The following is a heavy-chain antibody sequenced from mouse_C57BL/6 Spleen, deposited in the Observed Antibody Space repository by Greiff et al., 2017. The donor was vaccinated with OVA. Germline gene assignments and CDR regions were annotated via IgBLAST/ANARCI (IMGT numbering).Heavy chain of an antibody. V-gene: IGHV1-20*01. Sequence: VQLQQSGPELVKPGDSVKISCKASGYSFTGYFMNWVMQSHGKSLEWIGRINPYNGDTFYNQKFKGKATLTVDKSSSTAHMELRSLTSEDSAVYYCARYYYGSSWYYFDYWGQGTTLTVSS. CDR2: INPYNGDT. CDR1: GYSFTGYF. CDR3: ARYYYGSSWYYFDY. D-gene: IGHD1-1*01. J-gene: IGHJ2*01.